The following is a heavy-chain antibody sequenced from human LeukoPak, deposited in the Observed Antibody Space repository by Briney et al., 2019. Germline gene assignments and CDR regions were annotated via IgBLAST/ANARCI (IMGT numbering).Heavy chain of an antibody. Sequence: GASVKVSYKASGYTFTSYYIHWVRQAPGQGLEWMGLINPSGGSTNYAQKFQGRVTMTRDTSTSTVYMELSSLRSEDTAVYYCARGPSITMVRGGQWYYYMDVWGKGTTVTISS. V-gene: IGHV1-46*01. CDR2: INPSGGST. CDR3: ARGPSITMVRGGQWYYYMDV. D-gene: IGHD3-10*01. J-gene: IGHJ6*03. CDR1: GYTFTSYY.